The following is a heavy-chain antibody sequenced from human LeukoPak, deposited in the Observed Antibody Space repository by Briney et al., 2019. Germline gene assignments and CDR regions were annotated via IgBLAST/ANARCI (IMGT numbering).Heavy chain of an antibody. CDR1: GGSISSYY. J-gene: IGHJ4*02. V-gene: IGHV4-59*01. Sequence: SETLSLTCTVSGGSISSYYWSWIRQPPGKGLEWIGYIYYSGSTNYNPSLKSRVTISVDTSKNQFPLKLSSMTAADTAVYYCARGALLWFGDRMEYYFDYWGQGTLLTVSS. CDR3: ARGALLWFGDRMEYYFDY. D-gene: IGHD3-10*01. CDR2: IYYSGST.